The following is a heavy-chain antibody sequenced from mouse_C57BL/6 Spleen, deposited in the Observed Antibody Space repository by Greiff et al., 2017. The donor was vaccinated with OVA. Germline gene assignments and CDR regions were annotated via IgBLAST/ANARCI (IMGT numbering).Heavy chain of an antibody. CDR2: IDPSDSDT. CDR3: TRESYRVAIDY. J-gene: IGHJ4*01. V-gene: IGHV1-52*01. D-gene: IGHD2-14*01. Sequence: VQLQQPGAELVRPGSSVKLSCKASGYTFTSYWMHWVKQRPIQGLEWIGNIDPSDSDTHYNQQFKDKATLTVDNSSSTDYMQRSSLNAEDAEFYYGTRESYRVAIDYWGQGTSVTVSS. CDR1: GYTFTSYW.